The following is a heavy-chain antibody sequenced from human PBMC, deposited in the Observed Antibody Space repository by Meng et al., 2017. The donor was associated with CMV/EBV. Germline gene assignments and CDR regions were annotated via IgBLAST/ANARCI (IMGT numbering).Heavy chain of an antibody. V-gene: IGHV3-11*04. D-gene: IGHD3-3*01. CDR2: ISSSSSTI. Sequence: LSLTCAASGFTFSDYYMSWIRQAPGKGLEWVSYISSSSSTIYYADSVKGRFTISRDNAKNSLYLQMNSLRAEDTAVYYCARDLLPGERITIFGVVIPAGFGYWGQGTLVTVSS. CDR3: ARDLLPGERITIFGVVIPAGFGY. CDR1: GFTFSDYY. J-gene: IGHJ4*02.